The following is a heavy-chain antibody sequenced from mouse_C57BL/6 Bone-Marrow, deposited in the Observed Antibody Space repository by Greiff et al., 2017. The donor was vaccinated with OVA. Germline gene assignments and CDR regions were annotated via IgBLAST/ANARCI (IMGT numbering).Heavy chain of an antibody. J-gene: IGHJ2*01. CDR2: INPGSGGT. Sequence: VQLQQSGAELVRPGTSVKVSCKASGYAFTNYLIEWVKQRPGQGLEWIGVINPGSGGTNYNEKFKGKATLTADKSSSTAYMQLSSLTSEDSAVYFCARADYDGYYYWGQGTTLTVSS. D-gene: IGHD2-3*01. CDR3: ARADYDGYYY. V-gene: IGHV1-54*01. CDR1: GYAFTNYL.